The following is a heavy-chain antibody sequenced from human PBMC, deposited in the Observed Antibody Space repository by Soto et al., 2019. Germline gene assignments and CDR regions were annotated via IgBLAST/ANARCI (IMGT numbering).Heavy chain of an antibody. CDR1: GGSISSGVYY. D-gene: IGHD3-22*01. CDR3: ARDSVTYYYYSSGYYGLDY. J-gene: IGHJ4*02. V-gene: IGHV4-31*03. CDR2: IYYSGST. Sequence: SETLSLTCTVSGGSISSGVYYWSWIRQHPGKGLEWIGYIYYSGSTYYNPSLKSRVTISVDTSKNQFSLKLSSVTAADTAVYYCARDSVTYYYYSSGYYGLDYWGQGKLVTVAS.